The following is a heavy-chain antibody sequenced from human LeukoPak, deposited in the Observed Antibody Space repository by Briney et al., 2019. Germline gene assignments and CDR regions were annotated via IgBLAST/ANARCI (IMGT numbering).Heavy chain of an antibody. V-gene: IGHV4-34*01. CDR2: INHSGST. D-gene: IGHD6-6*01. CDR1: GGSFSGYY. CDR3: ARVPTQLAGVDY. Sequence: SETLSHTCAVYGGSFSGYYWSWIRQPPGKGLEWIGEINHSGSTNYNPSLKSRVTISVDTSKNQFSLKLSSVTAADTAVYYCARVPTQLAGVDYWGQGTLVTVSS. J-gene: IGHJ4*02.